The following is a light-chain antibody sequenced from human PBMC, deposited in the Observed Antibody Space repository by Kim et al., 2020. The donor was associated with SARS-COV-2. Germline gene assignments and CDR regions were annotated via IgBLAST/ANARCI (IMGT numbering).Light chain of an antibody. CDR2: DDS. CDR1: QSISSW. J-gene: IGKJ1*01. V-gene: IGKV1-5*01. CDR3: QQYSSYSPWT. Sequence: IQMTQSPSTLSASVGGRVTITCRASQSISSWLAWYQQKPGKAPKLLIYDDSSLESGVPSRFSGSGAVTEFTLTISSLQPDDFAAYYCQQYSSYSPWTFGQGTKVDIK.